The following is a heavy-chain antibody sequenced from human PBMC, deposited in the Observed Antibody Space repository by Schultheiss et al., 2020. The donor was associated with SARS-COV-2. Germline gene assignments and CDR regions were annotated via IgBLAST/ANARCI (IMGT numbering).Heavy chain of an antibody. D-gene: IGHD1-1*01. V-gene: IGHV1-2*02. Sequence: ASVKVSCKASGYTFTGYYMHWVRQAPGQGLEWMGWINPNTAGTNYAQKFQGRVTMTRDTSISTAYMELSRLRSDDTAVYYCARDRGTTGTTPANWFDPWGQGTLVTVSS. CDR1: GYTFTGYY. CDR2: INPNTAGT. J-gene: IGHJ5*02. CDR3: ARDRGTTGTTPANWFDP.